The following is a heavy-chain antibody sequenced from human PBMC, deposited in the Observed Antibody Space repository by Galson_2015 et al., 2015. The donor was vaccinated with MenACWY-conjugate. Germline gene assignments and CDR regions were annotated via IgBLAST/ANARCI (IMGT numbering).Heavy chain of an antibody. CDR1: GFTFNHYW. CDR2: ISPDGSVT. CDR3: ARDNNWSFDS. D-gene: IGHD1-1*01. Sequence: SLRLSCAASGFTFNHYWMHWVRHAPGKGLVWVSRISPDGSVTNYADSVKGRFTLSTDNAKNMVYLQMDGLGDEDTAVYFCARDNNWSFDSWGQGTLVTVSS. J-gene: IGHJ4*02. V-gene: IGHV3-74*01.